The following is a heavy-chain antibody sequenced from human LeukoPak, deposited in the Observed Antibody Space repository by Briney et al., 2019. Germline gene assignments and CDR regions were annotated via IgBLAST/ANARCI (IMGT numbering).Heavy chain of an antibody. J-gene: IGHJ6*02. CDR3: ARDNGASVYYSYYGMDV. CDR2: ISSSSTYI. CDR1: GFTFSSYS. Sequence: GGSLRLSCAASGFTFSSYSINWVRQAPGKGLEWVSSISSSSTYIYYADSVKGRFTISRDNAKNSLYLQMNSLRAEDTAVYYCARDNGASVYYSYYGMDVRGQGTTVTVSS. V-gene: IGHV3-21*01. D-gene: IGHD4-17*01.